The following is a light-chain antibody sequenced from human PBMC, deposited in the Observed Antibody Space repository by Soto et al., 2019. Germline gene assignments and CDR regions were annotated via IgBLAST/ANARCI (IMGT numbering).Light chain of an antibody. V-gene: IGKV1-39*01. CDR2: AAS. Sequence: DFRMTQSPSSLSASVGDRVTITCRASRSISSDLNWYQQKPGKAPKVLIYAASTLQSGVPSRFSGSGSGTDFILTINGLQPEDFATYHCQQSYSTPRTFGQGTKVEIK. J-gene: IGKJ1*01. CDR1: RSISSD. CDR3: QQSYSTPRT.